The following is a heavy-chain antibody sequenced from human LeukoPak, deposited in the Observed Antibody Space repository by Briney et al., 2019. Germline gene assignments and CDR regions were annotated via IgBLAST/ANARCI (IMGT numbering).Heavy chain of an antibody. CDR3: AKDRGADYYDSSGYYYGGPQYYFDY. CDR2: IKLDGSEK. V-gene: IGHV3-7*03. CDR1: GSTFGKYW. J-gene: IGHJ4*02. D-gene: IGHD3-22*01. Sequence: GGSLRLSCVASGSTFGKYWMSWVRQAPGKGLEWVANIKLDGSEKNYVDSVKGRFTISRDNSKNTLYLQMNSLRAEDTAVYYCAKDRGADYYDSSGYYYGGPQYYFDYWGQGTLVTVSS.